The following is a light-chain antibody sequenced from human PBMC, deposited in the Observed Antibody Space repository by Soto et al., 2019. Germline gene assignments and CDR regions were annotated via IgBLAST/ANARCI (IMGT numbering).Light chain of an antibody. V-gene: IGKV1-33*01. CDR2: GAS. CDR3: QQYDNRPHT. Sequence: DIQMTQSPSSLSASVGDRVTITCQASENINNYLNWYQQKPGRAPKLLIYGASNLETGVPSRFSGSGSGTDFTFTISSLQPEDIATYYCQQYDNRPHTFGQGTRLEI. J-gene: IGKJ5*01. CDR1: ENINNY.